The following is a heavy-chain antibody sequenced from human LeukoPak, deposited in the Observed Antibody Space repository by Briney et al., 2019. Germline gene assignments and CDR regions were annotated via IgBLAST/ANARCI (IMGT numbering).Heavy chain of an antibody. CDR2: IWYDGSNK. Sequence: GRSLRLSCAASGFTFSSYGMHWVRQAPGKGLEWVAVIWYDGSNKYYADSVKGRFTISRDNSKNTLYLQMNSLRAEDTAVYYCAVGGTRREYFDHWGQGTLVTVSS. D-gene: IGHD2-15*01. J-gene: IGHJ4*02. CDR3: AVGGTRREYFDH. CDR1: GFTFSSYG. V-gene: IGHV3-33*01.